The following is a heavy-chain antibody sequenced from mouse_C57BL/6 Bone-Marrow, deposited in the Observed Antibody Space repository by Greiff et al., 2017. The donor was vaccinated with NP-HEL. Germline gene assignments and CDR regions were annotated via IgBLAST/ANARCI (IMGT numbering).Heavy chain of an antibody. CDR3: AEGGDAKGY. Sequence: QVQLQQPGAELVKPGASVKLSCKASGYTFTSYWMQWVKQRPGQGLEWIGEIDPSDSYTNYNQKFKGKATLTVDTSSSTAYMQLSSLTSEDSAVYYCAEGGDAKGYWGQGTAVTVSS. J-gene: IGHJ4*01. CDR1: GYTFTSYW. V-gene: IGHV1-50*01. CDR2: IDPSDSYT.